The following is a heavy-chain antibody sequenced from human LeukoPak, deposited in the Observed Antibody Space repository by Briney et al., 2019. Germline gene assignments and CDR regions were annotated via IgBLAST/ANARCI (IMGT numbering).Heavy chain of an antibody. J-gene: IGHJ3*02. V-gene: IGHV3-74*01. CDR1: GFTLSSYW. Sequence: GGSLRLSCAASGFTLSSYWMHWVRQAPGKGLVWVSRINSDGSRTSYADSVRGRFTMSRDNAKNTLYLQMNSLRAEDTAVYYCARDHGSDDAFDIWGQGTIVTVSS. CDR2: INSDGSRT. CDR3: ARDHGSDDAFDI.